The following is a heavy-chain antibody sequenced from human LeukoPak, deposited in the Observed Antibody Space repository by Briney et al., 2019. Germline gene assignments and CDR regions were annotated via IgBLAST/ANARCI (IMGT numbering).Heavy chain of an antibody. J-gene: IGHJ4*02. CDR1: GFTFSSYW. Sequence: GGSLRLSCAASGFTFSSYWMSWVRQAPGKGLEWVANIKQDGSEKYYVDSVKGRFTISRDNAKNSLYLQMNSLRAEDTAVYYCSFFDSRLVGVNENCWGQGTLVTVSS. CDR2: IKQDGSEK. CDR3: SFFDSRLVGVNENC. D-gene: IGHD4-23*01. V-gene: IGHV3-7*01.